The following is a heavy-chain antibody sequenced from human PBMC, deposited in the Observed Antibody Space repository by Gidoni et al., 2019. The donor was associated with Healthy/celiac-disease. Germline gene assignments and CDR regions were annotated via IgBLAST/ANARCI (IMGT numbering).Heavy chain of an antibody. CDR1: GGTFSSYA. CDR2: IIPIFGTV. V-gene: IGHV1-69*01. Sequence: QVQLVQSGAEVTKPGSSVKVSCKASGGTFSSYAISWVRQAPGQGLEWMGGIIPIFGTVNYAQKFQGRVTITADESTSTAYMELSSLRSEDTAVYYCASTTVGYCTNGVCLHDAFDIWGQGTMVTVSS. CDR3: ASTTVGYCTNGVCLHDAFDI. J-gene: IGHJ3*02. D-gene: IGHD2-8*01.